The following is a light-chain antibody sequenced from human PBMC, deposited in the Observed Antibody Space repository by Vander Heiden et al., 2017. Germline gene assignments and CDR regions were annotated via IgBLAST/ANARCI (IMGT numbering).Light chain of an antibody. CDR2: EVS. Sequence: QSALTQPASVSGSPGQSITISCTGTSSDVGGYNYVSWYQQHPGKAPKLMIYEVSNRPSGVSHRFSGSKSGNTASLTISRLQAEDEADYYCSSYTSSSTVVFGGGTKLTVL. CDR3: SSYTSSSTVV. J-gene: IGLJ2*01. V-gene: IGLV2-14*01. CDR1: SSDVGGYNY.